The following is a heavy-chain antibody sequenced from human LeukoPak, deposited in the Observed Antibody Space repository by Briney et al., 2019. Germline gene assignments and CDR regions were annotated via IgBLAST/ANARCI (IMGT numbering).Heavy chain of an antibody. CDR3: VRVATAGIYYFDY. CDR2: IYHSGST. J-gene: IGHJ4*02. D-gene: IGHD6-13*01. Sequence: SETLSLTCTVSGGSISSSSYYWGWIRQPPGKGLEWIGSIYHSGSTYYNPSLKSRVTISVDTSKNQFSLKLSSVTAADTAVYYCVRVATAGIYYFDYWGQGTLVTVSS. CDR1: GGSISSSSYY. V-gene: IGHV4-39*07.